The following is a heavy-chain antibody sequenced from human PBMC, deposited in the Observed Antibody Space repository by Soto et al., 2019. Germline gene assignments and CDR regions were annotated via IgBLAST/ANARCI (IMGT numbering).Heavy chain of an antibody. J-gene: IGHJ4*02. Sequence: PGGSLRLSCAASGFTFSSYAMHWVRQAPGKGLEWVAHISYDGNNKYYADSVKGRFTISRGNSKNTLYLQMNSLRLEDTAMYYCVKGEQWAMVDYWGQGTLVTVSS. V-gene: IGHV3-30*04. CDR1: GFTFSSYA. CDR3: VKGEQWAMVDY. CDR2: ISYDGNNK. D-gene: IGHD6-19*01.